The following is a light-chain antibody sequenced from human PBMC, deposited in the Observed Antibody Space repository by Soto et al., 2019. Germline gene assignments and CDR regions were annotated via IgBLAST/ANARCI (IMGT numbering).Light chain of an antibody. CDR2: GAS. J-gene: IGKJ1*01. Sequence: EIVLTQFPGTLSLSPGERATLSCRASQSVSSSYLAWYQQKPGQAPRLLIYGASSRATGIPDRFSGSGSGTDFILTISRMDPEDFAVYSCQQYGSSPPVEADRNCTFGHRTKVEIK. CDR3: QQYGSSPPVEADRNCT. CDR1: QSVSSSY. V-gene: IGKV3-20*01.